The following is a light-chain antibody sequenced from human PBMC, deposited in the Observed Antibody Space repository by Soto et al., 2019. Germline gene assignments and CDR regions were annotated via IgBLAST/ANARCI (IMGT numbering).Light chain of an antibody. CDR2: AAS. CDR1: QSIGRW. V-gene: IGKV1-5*01. Sequence: DSQMTQSPSTLSAFVGDRVTITCRASQSIGRWLAWYQQKPGKAPKLLIYAASTLQSGVPSRFSGSASGTEFTLTISSLQPDDFASYYCQQYNSYPGTFGQGTKVEIK. J-gene: IGKJ1*01. CDR3: QQYNSYPGT.